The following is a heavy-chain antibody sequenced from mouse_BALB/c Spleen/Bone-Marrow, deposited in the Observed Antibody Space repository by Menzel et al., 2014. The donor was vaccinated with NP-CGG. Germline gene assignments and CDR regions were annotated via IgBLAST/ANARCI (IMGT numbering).Heavy chain of an antibody. CDR2: INPSNGGT. CDR3: TRSEPFAY. Sequence: QVQLQQSGAELVRPGTSVKVSCKASGYAFTNYLKEWVKQRPGQGLEWIGGINPSNGGTNFNEKFKSKATLTVDKSSSTAYMQLSSLTSEDSAVYYCTRSEPFAYWGQGTLVTVSA. CDR1: GYAFTNYL. J-gene: IGHJ3*01. V-gene: IGHV1-54*01.